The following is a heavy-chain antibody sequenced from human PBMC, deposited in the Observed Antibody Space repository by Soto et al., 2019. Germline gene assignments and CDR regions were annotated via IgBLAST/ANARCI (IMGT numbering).Heavy chain of an antibody. CDR2: ISAYNGNT. Sequence: GASVKVSCTASGYAFTIYGISWVRQAPGQGLEWMGWISAYNGNTNYAQKLQGRVTMTTDTSTSTAYMELRSLRSDDTAVYYCASGAPGRGYYYYFDYWGQGTLVTVSS. CDR1: GYAFTIYG. J-gene: IGHJ4*02. V-gene: IGHV1-18*01. CDR3: ASGAPGRGYYYYFDY. D-gene: IGHD3-22*01.